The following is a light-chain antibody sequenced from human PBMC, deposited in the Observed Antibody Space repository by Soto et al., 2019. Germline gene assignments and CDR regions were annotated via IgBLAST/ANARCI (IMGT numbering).Light chain of an antibody. CDR3: LQDYNKPYS. CDR2: AAS. CDR1: QGIRND. V-gene: IGKV1-6*01. Sequence: AIQMTQSPSSLSASVGDRVTITCRTSQGIRNDLGWYQQKPGKAPKLLIYAASTLQSGVPSRFSGSGAGTEFTLTISTLQPEDFATYYCLQDYNKPYSFGQGTKLEIK. J-gene: IGKJ2*03.